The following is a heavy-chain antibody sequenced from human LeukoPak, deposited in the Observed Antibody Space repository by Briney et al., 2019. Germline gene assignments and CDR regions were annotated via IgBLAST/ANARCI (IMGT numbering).Heavy chain of an antibody. V-gene: IGHV3-23*01. Sequence: GGSLRLSCAASGFTFGSYGMSWVRRAPGKGLEWVSFITPNADRTSYADSVEGRFTIPRDNPRNTLYMQMNSLRDEDTALYYCAIMHGYYDGSGYWVQWGQGTLVTVSS. CDR3: AIMHGYYDGSGYWVQ. CDR2: ITPNADRT. CDR1: GFTFGSYG. J-gene: IGHJ1*01. D-gene: IGHD3-22*01.